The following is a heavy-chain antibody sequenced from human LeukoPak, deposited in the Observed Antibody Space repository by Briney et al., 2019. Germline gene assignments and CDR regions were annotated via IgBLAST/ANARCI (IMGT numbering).Heavy chain of an antibody. J-gene: IGHJ6*04. CDR1: GFTFSSYE. V-gene: IGHV3-48*03. CDR3: AELGITMIGGV. D-gene: IGHD3-10*02. Sequence: GGSLRLSWAASGFTFSSYEMNWVRQAPGKGLEWVSYISSSGSTIYYADSVKGRFTISRDNAKNSLYLQINSLRAEDTAVYYCAELGITMIGGVWGKGTTVTISS. CDR2: ISSSGSTI.